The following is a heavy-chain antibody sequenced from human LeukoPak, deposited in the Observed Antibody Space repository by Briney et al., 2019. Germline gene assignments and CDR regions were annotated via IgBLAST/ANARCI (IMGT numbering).Heavy chain of an antibody. CDR3: ARVPYASSWDS. V-gene: IGHV3-48*01. CDR1: GFTFSSYS. Sequence: GGSLRLSCVASGFTFSSYSVTWVRQAPGKGLEWVSYIGYDVNTIYYADSVKGRFTISRDNAKNSLYLQMNSLRVDDTAVYYCARVPYASSWDSWGQGSLVTVSS. CDR2: IGYDVNTI. D-gene: IGHD6-13*01. J-gene: IGHJ4*02.